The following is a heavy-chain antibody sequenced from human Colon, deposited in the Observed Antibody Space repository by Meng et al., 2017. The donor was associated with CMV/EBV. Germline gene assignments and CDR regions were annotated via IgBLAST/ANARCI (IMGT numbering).Heavy chain of an antibody. CDR2: ISSNGGST. CDR1: GFTFSNYA. Sequence: GESLKISCAASGFTFSNYARHWVRQAPGKGLEYVSAISSNGGSTYYADSVKGRFTISRDNSKNTLYLQMGSLRAEDMAVYYCARDGVTGYFGDYYFDYWGQGTLVTVSS. D-gene: IGHD3-9*01. V-gene: IGHV3-64*02. CDR3: ARDGVTGYFGDYYFDY. J-gene: IGHJ4*02.